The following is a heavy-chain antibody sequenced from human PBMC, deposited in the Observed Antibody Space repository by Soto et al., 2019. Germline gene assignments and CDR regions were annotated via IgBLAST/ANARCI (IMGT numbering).Heavy chain of an antibody. CDR2: IIPIFGTA. D-gene: IGHD3-22*01. CDR1: GGTFSSYA. CDR3: ARGGKPYYYDSSGYNFDY. J-gene: IGHJ4*02. Sequence: QVQLVQSGAEVKKPGSSVKVSCKASGGTFSSYAISWVRQAPGQGLEWMGGIIPIFGTANYAQKFQGRVTITADESTSTAYMELISLRSEDTAVYYCARGGKPYYYDSSGYNFDYWGQGTLVTVSS. V-gene: IGHV1-69*01.